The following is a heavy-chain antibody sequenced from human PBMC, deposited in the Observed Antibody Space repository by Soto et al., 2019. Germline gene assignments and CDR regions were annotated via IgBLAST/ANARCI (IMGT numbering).Heavy chain of an antibody. J-gene: IGHJ6*01. Sequence: QVQLVQSGPEVRKPGASVKVSCKASGYIFSRYGISWVRQAPGQGLEWMGWISGYNGNTKFGERVQGRVNVTTDTSTSTAYMELRSLRSDDTAVYYCAREAAAERNYYGLEVWGQGTKFIVSS. CDR3: AREAAAERNYYGLEV. CDR1: GYIFSRYG. D-gene: IGHD6-13*01. V-gene: IGHV1-18*01. CDR2: ISGYNGNT.